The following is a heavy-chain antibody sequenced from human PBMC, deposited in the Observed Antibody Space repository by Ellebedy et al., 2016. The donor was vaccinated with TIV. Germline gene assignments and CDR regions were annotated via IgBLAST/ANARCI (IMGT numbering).Heavy chain of an antibody. D-gene: IGHD5-18*01. CDR3: ARHRRYTYGILYYYYAMDV. V-gene: IGHV4-59*01. J-gene: IGHJ6*02. CDR1: DGSINSYY. Sequence: MPSETLSLTCTVSDGSINSYYWSWIRQPPGKGLEWIGYIYYSGNTNYNPSLKRRVTISVDTSNNQFSLKLISVTAADTAVYYCARHRRYTYGILYYYYAMDVWGQGTTVTVSS. CDR2: IYYSGNT.